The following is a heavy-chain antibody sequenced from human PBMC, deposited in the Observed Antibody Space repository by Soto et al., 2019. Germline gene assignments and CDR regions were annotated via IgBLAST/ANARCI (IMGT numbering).Heavy chain of an antibody. D-gene: IGHD6-13*01. CDR2: ISSNGGST. V-gene: IGHV3-64D*08. Sequence: GGSLRLSCSASGFTFSSYAMHWVRQAPGKGLEYVSAISSNGGSTYYADSVKGRFTISRDNSKNTLYLQMSSLRAEDTAVYYCVNLNHIPDEYSSSWYWDYWGQGTLVTVSS. CDR3: VNLNHIPDEYSSSWYWDY. CDR1: GFTFSSYA. J-gene: IGHJ4*02.